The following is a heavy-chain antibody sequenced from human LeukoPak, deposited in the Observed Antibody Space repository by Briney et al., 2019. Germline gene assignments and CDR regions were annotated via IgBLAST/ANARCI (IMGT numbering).Heavy chain of an antibody. V-gene: IGHV3-21*04. J-gene: IGHJ6*03. Sequence: PGGSLRLSCAASGFTFSSYSMNWVRQAPGKGLEWVSSISSSSSYIYYADSVKGRFTISRDNAKNSLYLQMNSLRAEDTAVYYCAKLGGQELHNYYVAVCGKGTTVAVSS. D-gene: IGHD3-16*01. CDR1: GFTFSSYS. CDR3: AKLGGQELHNYYVAV. CDR2: ISSSSSYI.